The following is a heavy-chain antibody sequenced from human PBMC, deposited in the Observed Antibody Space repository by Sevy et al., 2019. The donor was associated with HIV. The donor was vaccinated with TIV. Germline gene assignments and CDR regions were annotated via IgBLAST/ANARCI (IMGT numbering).Heavy chain of an antibody. V-gene: IGHV1-18*01. CDR2: VSAYNGNT. J-gene: IGHJ4*02. Sequence: ASVKVSCKASSYSFNSFGISWVRQAPGQGLEWMGYVSAYNGNTNYPQSLQGRVTMTTDTSTGTAYMELRSLRSDDTAFYYCAVCVGLTVVRGVNFDYWGQGTLVTVSS. D-gene: IGHD3-10*01. CDR1: SYSFNSFG. CDR3: AVCVGLTVVRGVNFDY.